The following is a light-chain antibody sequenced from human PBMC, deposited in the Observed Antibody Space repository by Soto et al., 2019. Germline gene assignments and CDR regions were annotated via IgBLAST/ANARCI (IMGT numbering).Light chain of an antibody. V-gene: IGLV2-11*01. Sequence: QSVLTQPRSVSGSPGQSVTISCTGTSSDVGTYTYVSWYQQHPGKAPKLIIYDVIKRPSGVPDRFSGSKSGNTASLTISGLQGENEADYYCCLLAGSYTHVFGPGTKLTVL. J-gene: IGLJ1*01. CDR3: CLLAGSYTHV. CDR2: DVI. CDR1: SSDVGTYTY.